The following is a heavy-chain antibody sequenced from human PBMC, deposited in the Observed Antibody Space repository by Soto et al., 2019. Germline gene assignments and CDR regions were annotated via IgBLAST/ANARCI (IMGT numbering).Heavy chain of an antibody. CDR1: GYTFTSYA. D-gene: IGHD3-3*01. CDR2: INAGNGNT. J-gene: IGHJ5*02. CDR3: VRARPTYYDFWSGFRWFDP. V-gene: IGHV1-3*01. Sequence: ASVKVSCKASGYTFTSYAMHWVRQAPGQRLEWMGWINAGNGNTKYSQKFQGRVTITRDTSASTAYMELSSLRSEDTAVYYCVRARPTYYDFWSGFRWFDPWGQGTRVTVSS.